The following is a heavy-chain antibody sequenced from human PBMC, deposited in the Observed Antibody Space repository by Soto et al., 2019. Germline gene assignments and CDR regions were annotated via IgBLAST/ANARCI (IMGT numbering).Heavy chain of an antibody. Sequence: QLQLQESGPGLVKPSETLSLTCTVSGGSISSSSYYWGWIRQPPGKGLEWIGRIYYSGSTYYNPSLKSRVTXSXXTSKNQFSLKLSSVTAADTAVYYCASHYVGNWFDPWGQGTLVTVSS. V-gene: IGHV4-39*01. CDR2: IYYSGST. CDR3: ASHYVGNWFDP. D-gene: IGHD1-26*01. J-gene: IGHJ5*02. CDR1: GGSISSSSYY.